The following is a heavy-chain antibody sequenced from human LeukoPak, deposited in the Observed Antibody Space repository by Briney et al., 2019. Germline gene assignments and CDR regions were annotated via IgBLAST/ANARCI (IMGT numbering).Heavy chain of an antibody. CDR3: AREYESGYSSSWYLPQHYFDY. Sequence: ETLSLTCAVYGGSFSGYYWSWIRQPPGKGLEWIGSIYHSGSTYYNPSLRSRVTISVDTSKNQFSLKLSSVTAADTAVYYCAREYESGYSSSWYLPQHYFDYWGQGTLVTVSS. V-gene: IGHV4-34*01. J-gene: IGHJ4*02. CDR2: IYHSGST. D-gene: IGHD6-13*01. CDR1: GGSFSGYY.